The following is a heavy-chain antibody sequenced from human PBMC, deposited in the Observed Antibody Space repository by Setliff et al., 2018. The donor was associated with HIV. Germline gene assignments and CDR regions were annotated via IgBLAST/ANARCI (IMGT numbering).Heavy chain of an antibody. CDR1: GFTFSGSA. D-gene: IGHD6-19*01. Sequence: GGSLRLSCAASGFTFSGSAMHWVRQASGKGLGWVGRIGNKDKNNATAYAASVKGRFTISRDDSKNTAYLQMNSLKTEDTAVYYCTRLTVADAYWYFDLWGRGTLVTVSS. J-gene: IGHJ2*01. CDR3: TRLTVADAYWYFDL. V-gene: IGHV3-73*01. CDR2: IGNKDKNNAT.